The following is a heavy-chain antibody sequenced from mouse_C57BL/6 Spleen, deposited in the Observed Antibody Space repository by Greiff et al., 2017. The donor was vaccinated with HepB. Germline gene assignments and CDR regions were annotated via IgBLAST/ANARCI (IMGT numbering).Heavy chain of an antibody. Sequence: EVQRVESGGGLVQPKGSLKLSCAASGFSFNTYAMNWVRQAPGKGLEWVARIRSKSNNYATYYADSVKDRFTISRDDSESMLYLQMNNLKTEDTTMYYCVRQYSNSFAYWGQGTLVTVSA. CDR3: VRQYSNSFAY. J-gene: IGHJ3*01. CDR1: GFSFNTYA. V-gene: IGHV10-1*01. CDR2: IRSKSNNYAT. D-gene: IGHD2-5*01.